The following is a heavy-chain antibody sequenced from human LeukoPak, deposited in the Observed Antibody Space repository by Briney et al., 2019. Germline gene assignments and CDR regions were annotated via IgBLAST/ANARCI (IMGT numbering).Heavy chain of an antibody. CDR3: ARDPPYYDSSGSYAFDI. CDR1: GGSISSSSYY. V-gene: IGHV4-39*07. J-gene: IGHJ3*02. D-gene: IGHD3-22*01. CDR2: IYYSGST. Sequence: SETLSLTCTVSGGSISSSSYYWGWIRQPPGKGLEWIGSIYYSGSTYYNPSLKSRVTISVDTSKNQFSLKLSSVTAADTAVYYCARDPPYYDSSGSYAFDIWGQGTMVTVSS.